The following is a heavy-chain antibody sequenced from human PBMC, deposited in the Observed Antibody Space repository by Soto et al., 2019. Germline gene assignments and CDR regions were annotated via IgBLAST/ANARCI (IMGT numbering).Heavy chain of an antibody. CDR2: INPNSGGT. CDR1: GYTFTGYC. Sequence: SVKVSCKASGYTFTGYCMDWVRQAPGRGLDWMGWINPNSGGTNYAQKFQGRVTMTRDTSISTAYMELSRLRSDDTAVYYCARGALDYGDYYYYGMDVWGQGTTVTVSS. J-gene: IGHJ6*02. V-gene: IGHV1-2*02. CDR3: ARGALDYGDYYYYGMDV. D-gene: IGHD4-17*01.